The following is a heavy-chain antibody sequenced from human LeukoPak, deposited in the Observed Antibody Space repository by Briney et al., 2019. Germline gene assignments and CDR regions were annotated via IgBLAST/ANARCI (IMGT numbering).Heavy chain of an antibody. J-gene: IGHJ4*02. CDR1: GFTFSSYS. V-gene: IGHV3-21*01. CDR3: ASSHIAAADTHRY. D-gene: IGHD6-13*01. Sequence: GGSPRLSCAASGFTFSSYSMNWVRQAPGKGLEWVSSISSSSSYIYYADSVKGRFTISRDNAKNSLYLQMNSLRAEDTAVYYCASSHIAAADTHRYWGQGTLVTVSS. CDR2: ISSSSSYI.